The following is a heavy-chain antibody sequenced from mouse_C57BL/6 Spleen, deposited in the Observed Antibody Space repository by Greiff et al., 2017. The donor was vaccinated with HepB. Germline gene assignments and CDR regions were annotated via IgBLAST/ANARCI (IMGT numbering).Heavy chain of an antibody. D-gene: IGHD1-1*01. Sequence: EVQRVESEGGLVQPGSSMKLSCTASGFTFSDYYMAWVRQVPEKGLEWVANINYDGSSTYYLDSLKSRFIISRDNAKNILYLQMSSLKSEDTATYYCARGGNGSPFAYWGQGTLVTVSA. CDR1: GFTFSDYY. V-gene: IGHV5-16*01. CDR2: INYDGSST. CDR3: ARGGNGSPFAY. J-gene: IGHJ3*01.